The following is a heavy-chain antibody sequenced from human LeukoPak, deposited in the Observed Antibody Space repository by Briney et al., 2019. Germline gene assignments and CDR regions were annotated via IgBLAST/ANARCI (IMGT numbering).Heavy chain of an antibody. CDR2: IYSGGST. J-gene: IGHJ4*02. V-gene: IGHV3-53*01. D-gene: IGHD5-12*01. CDR1: GFTVSSNY. Sequence: GVSLRLSCAASGFTVSSNYMSWVRQAPGKGLEWVSVIYSGGSTYYADSVKGRFNISRDNSQNPLYLQMNSLSAEEKAVYYCARSSDYEEPCFDYWGQGTLVTVSS. CDR3: ARSSDYEEPCFDY.